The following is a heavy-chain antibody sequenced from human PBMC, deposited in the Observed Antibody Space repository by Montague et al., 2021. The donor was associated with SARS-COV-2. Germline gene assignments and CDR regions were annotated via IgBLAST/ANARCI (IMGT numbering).Heavy chain of an antibody. CDR2: INHSGST. CDR1: GGSFSGYY. J-gene: IGHJ5*02. Sequence: SETLSLTCAVYGGSFSGYYWSWIRQPPGKGLEWIGEINHSGSTNYNPSLKSRVTISVDTSKNQFSLKLGSLTAADTAVYYCARADSLYSRSSKNWFDPWGQGTLVTVSS. V-gene: IGHV4-34*01. CDR3: ARADSLYSRSSKNWFDP. D-gene: IGHD6-6*01.